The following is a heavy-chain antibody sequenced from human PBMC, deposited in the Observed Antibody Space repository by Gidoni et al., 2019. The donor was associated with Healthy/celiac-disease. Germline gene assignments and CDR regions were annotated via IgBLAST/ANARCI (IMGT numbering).Heavy chain of an antibody. CDR1: GGSISSSSYY. V-gene: IGHV4-39*01. D-gene: IGHD3-10*01. Sequence: QLQLQESGPGLVKPSETLSLTCTVSGGSISSSSYYWGWIRQPPGKGLEWIGSIYYSGSTYYNPSLKSRVTISVDTSKNQFSLKLSSVTAADTAVYYCARLGERYGVDYWGQGTLVTVSS. J-gene: IGHJ4*02. CDR3: ARLGERYGVDY. CDR2: IYYSGST.